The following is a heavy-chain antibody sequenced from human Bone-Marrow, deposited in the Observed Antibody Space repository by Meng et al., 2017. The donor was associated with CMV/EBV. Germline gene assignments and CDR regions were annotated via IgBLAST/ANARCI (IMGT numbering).Heavy chain of an antibody. D-gene: IGHD1-26*01. V-gene: IGHV3-21*01. J-gene: IGHJ4*02. CDR3: ERDMGEWEFDY. CDR1: GFTFSGYS. Sequence: LSWAGSGFTFSGYSMNWVRQAPGKGLEWVSSISSSSSYIYYADSVKGRFTISRDNAKNSLYLQMNSLRAEDTAVYYCERDMGEWEFDYWGQGTLVTVSS. CDR2: ISSSSSYI.